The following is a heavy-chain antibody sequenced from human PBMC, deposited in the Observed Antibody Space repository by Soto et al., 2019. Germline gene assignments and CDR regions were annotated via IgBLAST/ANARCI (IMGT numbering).Heavy chain of an antibody. CDR2: INSSGGNT. Sequence: QMQLVQSGAAVKKPGASVKVSCKASGYTFTRHYIHWVRQAPGQGLEWLGIINSSGGNTYYAQKFQGRVALISDTSTSTVYMELSSLRSEDTAVYYCARDLLAAGSDALDIWGQGTMVTVSS. J-gene: IGHJ3*02. CDR1: GYTFTRHY. CDR3: ARDLLAAGSDALDI. D-gene: IGHD6-13*01. V-gene: IGHV1-46*01.